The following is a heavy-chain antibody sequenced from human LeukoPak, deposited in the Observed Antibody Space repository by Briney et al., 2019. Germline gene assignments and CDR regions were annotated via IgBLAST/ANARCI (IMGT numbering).Heavy chain of an antibody. CDR3: ARRIGSSWYYFDY. CDR2: INHSGST. J-gene: IGHJ4*02. D-gene: IGHD6-13*01. CDR1: GFTFSDYY. V-gene: IGHV4-34*01. Sequence: PGGSLRLSCAVSGFTFSDYYMSWVRQAPGKGLEWIGEINHSGSTNYNPSLKSRVTISVDTSKNQFSLKLSSVTAADTAVYYCARRIGSSWYYFDYWGQGTLVTVSS.